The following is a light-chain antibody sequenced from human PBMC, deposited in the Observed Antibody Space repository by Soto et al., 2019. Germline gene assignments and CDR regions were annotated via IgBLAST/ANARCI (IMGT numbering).Light chain of an antibody. Sequence: EIVMTQSPATVSVSPGDRATLPCRASQSVTSYLGWYQQKPGPAPRLLLYGGSTRVTGIPARFSGSGSGTEFTLTISSLQSEDFAVYYCQQYSSWPRTFGQGTKVEIK. CDR1: QSVTSY. CDR2: GGS. V-gene: IGKV3-15*01. CDR3: QQYSSWPRT. J-gene: IGKJ1*01.